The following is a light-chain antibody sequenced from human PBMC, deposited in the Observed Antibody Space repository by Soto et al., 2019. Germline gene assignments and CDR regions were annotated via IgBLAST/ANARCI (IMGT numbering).Light chain of an antibody. CDR2: GAS. J-gene: IGKJ4*01. CDR1: QSVSSNY. V-gene: IGKV3-20*01. Sequence: EIVLPQSPGTLSLSPGERATLSCRASQSVSSNYLAWYQQKPGQAPRLLIFGASSSATGIPDRFSGSGSGKDVTLTISRLEAEDFAVYYCQQYGGSPPLSFGGGTKVEIK. CDR3: QQYGGSPPLS.